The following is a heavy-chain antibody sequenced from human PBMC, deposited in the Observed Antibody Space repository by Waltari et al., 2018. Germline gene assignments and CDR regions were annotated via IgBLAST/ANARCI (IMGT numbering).Heavy chain of an antibody. CDR1: GGTFSSYA. CDR2: IIPIFGTA. J-gene: IGHJ3*02. Sequence: QVQLVQSGAEVKKPGSSVKVSCKASGGTFSSYAISWVRQAPGPGLEWMGGIIPIFGTANYAQKFQGRVTITADESTSTAYMELSSLRSEDTAVYYCARKTLRPYSSSPYYKAFDIWGQGTMVTVSS. V-gene: IGHV1-69*13. D-gene: IGHD6-6*01. CDR3: ARKTLRPYSSSPYYKAFDI.